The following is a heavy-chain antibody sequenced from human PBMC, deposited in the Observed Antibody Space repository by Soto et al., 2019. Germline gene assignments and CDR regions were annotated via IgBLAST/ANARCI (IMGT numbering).Heavy chain of an antibody. CDR1: GGSISRYY. Sequence: QVQLQESGPGLVKPSETLSLTCTVSGGSISRYYWSWIRQPAGKGLEWIWRIYTSGSTNYNPSLKSRVTMSVDTSKNQFSLKLSSVTAEDTAVYYCARGKRFLEWLLFDSWGQGTLVTVSS. CDR3: ARGKRFLEWLLFDS. D-gene: IGHD3-3*01. V-gene: IGHV4-4*07. CDR2: IYTSGST. J-gene: IGHJ4*02.